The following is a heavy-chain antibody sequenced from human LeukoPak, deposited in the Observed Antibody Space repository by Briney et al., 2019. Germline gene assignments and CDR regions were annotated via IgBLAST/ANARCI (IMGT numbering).Heavy chain of an antibody. CDR3: AKVAAAGIITYYYYYYMDV. CDR2: IWYDGSNK. CDR1: GFTFSSYG. V-gene: IGHV3-33*06. D-gene: IGHD6-13*01. J-gene: IGHJ6*03. Sequence: AGSLRLSCAASGFTFSSYGMHWVRQAPGKGLEWVAAIWYDGSNKYYADSVKGRFTISRDNSKTTLYLQMNSLRAEDTAVYYCAKVAAAGIITYYYYYYMDVWGKGTTVTVSS.